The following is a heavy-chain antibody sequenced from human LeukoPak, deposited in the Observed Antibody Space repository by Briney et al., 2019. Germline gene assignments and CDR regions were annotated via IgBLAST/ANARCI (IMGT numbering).Heavy chain of an antibody. V-gene: IGHV4-30-4*08. CDR1: GGSISSGDYY. Sequence: SETLSLTCTVSGGSISSGDYYWSWIRQPPGKGLEWIGYIYYSGRTYYNPSLKSRVTISVDTSKHQFSLKLSSVTAADTAVYYCASRTEPRFYYYYYYMDVWGKGTTVTVSS. CDR3: ASRTEPRFYYYYYYMDV. J-gene: IGHJ6*03. D-gene: IGHD1-26*01. CDR2: IYYSGRT.